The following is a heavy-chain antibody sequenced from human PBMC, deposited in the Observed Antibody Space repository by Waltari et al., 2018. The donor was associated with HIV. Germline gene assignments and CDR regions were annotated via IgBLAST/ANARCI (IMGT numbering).Heavy chain of an antibody. V-gene: IGHV3-49*03. CDR2: IRSKAYGGTT. CDR3: TRDEDGYKSLY. D-gene: IGHD5-12*01. J-gene: IGHJ4*02. CDR1: GFTFGDYA. Sequence: EVQLVESGGGLVQPGRSLRLSCTASGFTFGDYAMSWFRQAPGKGLEWVGFIRSKAYGGTTEYAASVKDRFTISRDDSKSIAYLQMNSLKTEDTAVYYCTRDEDGYKSLYWGQGTLVTVSS.